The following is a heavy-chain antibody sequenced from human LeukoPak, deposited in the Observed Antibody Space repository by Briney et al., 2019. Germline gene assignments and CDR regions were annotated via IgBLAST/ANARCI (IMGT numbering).Heavy chain of an antibody. CDR2: ISSSSSYI. V-gene: IGHV3-21*01. J-gene: IGHJ5*02. Sequence: GGSLRLSCAASGFTFSSSSMNWVRQAPGKGLEWVSSISSSSSYIYYADSVKGRFTISRDNSKNTLYLQMNTLRAEDTAVYYCAKDVSWNWFDPWGQGTLVTVSS. CDR3: AKDVSWNWFDP. CDR1: GFTFSSSS. D-gene: IGHD2-15*01.